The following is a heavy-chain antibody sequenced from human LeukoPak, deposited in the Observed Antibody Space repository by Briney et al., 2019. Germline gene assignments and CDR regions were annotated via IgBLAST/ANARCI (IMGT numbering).Heavy chain of an antibody. J-gene: IGHJ4*02. CDR3: ARGGIQVSGIDEFDY. V-gene: IGHV3-13*01. CDR2: IGIRGDT. CDR1: GFTFTDYD. Sequence: GGSLRLSCAASGFTFTDYDMHWVRQVIGKGLEWVSAIGIRGDTHYSGSVKGRFTISRENAESSLYLQMNSLRAGDTAVYYCARGGIQVSGIDEFDYWGQGTLVTVSS. D-gene: IGHD6-19*01.